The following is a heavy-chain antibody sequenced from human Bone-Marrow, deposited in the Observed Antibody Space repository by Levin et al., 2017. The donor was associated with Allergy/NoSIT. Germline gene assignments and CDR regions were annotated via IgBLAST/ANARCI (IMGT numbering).Heavy chain of an antibody. CDR1: GFSFGDAW. CDR3: TTYSSSWPY. CDR2: IKTKSDGETT. D-gene: IGHD6-13*01. Sequence: GGSLRLSCVTSGFSFGDAWMNWIRQAPGNGLEWVGRIKTKSDGETTHYAAPVQGRFTISRDDSRSTLFLQMNQVQTDDTAVYYCTTYSSSWPYWGQGTLVTVSS. J-gene: IGHJ4*02. V-gene: IGHV3-15*01.